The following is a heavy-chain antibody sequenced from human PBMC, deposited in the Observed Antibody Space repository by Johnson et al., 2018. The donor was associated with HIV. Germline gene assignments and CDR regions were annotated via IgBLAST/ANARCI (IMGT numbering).Heavy chain of an antibody. CDR1: GFTFSSYG. CDR2: IWYDGSNK. Sequence: QVQLVESGGGVVQPGRSLRLSCAASGFTFSSYGMHWVRQAPGKGLEWVALIWYDGSNKYYVDSVKGRFTISRDNSKNTLYLQMNSLRADDMAVYYCATDYNFWSGRPDSFDVWGQGTIVTVSS. V-gene: IGHV3-33*01. J-gene: IGHJ3*01. CDR3: ATDYNFWSGRPDSFDV. D-gene: IGHD3-3*01.